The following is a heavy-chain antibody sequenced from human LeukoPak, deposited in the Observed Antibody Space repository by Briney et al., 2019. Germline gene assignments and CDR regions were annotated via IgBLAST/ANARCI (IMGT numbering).Heavy chain of an antibody. D-gene: IGHD3-22*01. Sequence: PSETLSLTCAVYGGSFSGYYWSWIRQPPGKGLEWIGEINHSGSTNYNPSLKSRVTISVDTSKNQFSLKLSSVTAADTAVYYCARGWDYYDSSGYPYYFDYWGQGTLVTVSP. CDR2: INHSGST. CDR3: ARGWDYYDSSGYPYYFDY. J-gene: IGHJ4*02. CDR1: GGSFSGYY. V-gene: IGHV4-34*01.